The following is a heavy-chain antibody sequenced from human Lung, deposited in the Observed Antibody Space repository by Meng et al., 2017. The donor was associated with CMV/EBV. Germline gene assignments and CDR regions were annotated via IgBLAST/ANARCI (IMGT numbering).Heavy chain of an antibody. J-gene: IGHJ4*02. CDR3: AQDIVKNGKRQFDY. CDR2: SSPCNGDT. CDR1: GYTFIDYH. V-gene: IGHV1-2*04. D-gene: IGHD1-1*01. Sequence: QVQLVQSGAEVKEPGASVKLSCKTSGYTFIDYHIHWGRQAPGQGPEGMGWSSPCNGDTMYAPDFQGWVNMSRDTSNRTLYMEVSRLRFDDTAVYYCAQDIVKNGKRQFDYWGQGTLVTVSS.